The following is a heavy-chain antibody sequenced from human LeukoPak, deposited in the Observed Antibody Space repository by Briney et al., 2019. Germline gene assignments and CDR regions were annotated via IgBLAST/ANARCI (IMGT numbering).Heavy chain of an antibody. V-gene: IGHV4-39*07. D-gene: IGHD3-10*01. CDR2: VYYSGST. CDR3: ARGLWFGEFFFDY. CDR1: DGSISSSSHF. Sequence: SETLSLTCTVSDGSISSSSHFWGWMRQPPGKGLEWIGSVYYSGSTYYNPSLKSRVTISVDTSKNQFSLKLSSLTAADTAVYYCARGLWFGEFFFDYWGQGTLVTVSS. J-gene: IGHJ4*02.